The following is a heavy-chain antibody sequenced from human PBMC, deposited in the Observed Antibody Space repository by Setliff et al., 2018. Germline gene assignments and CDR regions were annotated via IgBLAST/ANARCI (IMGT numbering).Heavy chain of an antibody. J-gene: IGHJ5*02. D-gene: IGHD3-22*01. CDR2: IKQDGSDK. CDR1: GFTFNSFW. CDR3: AKGTGSSGFVYENWFDP. V-gene: IGHV3-7*03. Sequence: PGGSLRLSCAASGFTFNSFWMGWVRQAPGKGLEWVANIKQDGSDKYYVDSAKGRFTISRDNAKNLLFLEMNNLRPEDTALYYCAKGTGSSGFVYENWFDPWGQGTQVTVSS.